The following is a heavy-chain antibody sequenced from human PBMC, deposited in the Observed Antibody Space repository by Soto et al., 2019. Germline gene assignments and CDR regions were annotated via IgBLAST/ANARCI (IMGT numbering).Heavy chain of an antibody. CDR1: GASISTGKW. CDR2: ISHSVSA. CDR3: TRDGDYGYSLAY. J-gene: IGHJ4*02. V-gene: IGHV4-4*02. Sequence: QVQLQESGPGLVKPSETLTLTCAVSGASISTGKWWSWVRKPPGKGLEWIGEISHSVSANYNPALRSRVTIEVDKSKNQFSLKLSVTAADTAMYYCTRDGDYGYSLAYWGQGTLVTVSS. D-gene: IGHD5-18*01.